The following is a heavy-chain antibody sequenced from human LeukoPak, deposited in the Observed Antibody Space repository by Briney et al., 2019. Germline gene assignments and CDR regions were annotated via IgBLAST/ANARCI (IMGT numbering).Heavy chain of an antibody. D-gene: IGHD3-16*01. CDR1: GYTLTELS. CDR3: ATVIYRERGGGAFDI. Sequence: GASVKVSCKVSGYTLTELSMHWVRQAPGKGLEWMGGFDPEDGETIYAQKFQGRVTMTEDTSTDTAYMELSSLRSEDTAVYYCATVIYRERGGGAFDIWGQGTMVTVSS. CDR2: FDPEDGET. V-gene: IGHV1-24*01. J-gene: IGHJ3*02.